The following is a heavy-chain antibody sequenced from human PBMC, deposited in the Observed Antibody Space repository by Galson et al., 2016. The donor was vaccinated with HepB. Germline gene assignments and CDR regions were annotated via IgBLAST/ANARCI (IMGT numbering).Heavy chain of an antibody. CDR3: AREGRGQLSNDAFDI. Sequence: LRLSCAASGFTFSDYYMNWIRQAPGKGLEWVSCITSSSSYTNYADSVKGRFTISRDNAKNSLYLQMNSLRAEDTAVYYCAREGRGQLSNDAFDIWGQGTMVTVTS. J-gene: IGHJ3*02. CDR1: GFTFSDYY. D-gene: IGHD6-13*01. CDR2: ITSSSSYT. V-gene: IGHV3-11*06.